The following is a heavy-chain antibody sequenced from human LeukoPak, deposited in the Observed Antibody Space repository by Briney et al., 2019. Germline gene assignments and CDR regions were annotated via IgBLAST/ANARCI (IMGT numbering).Heavy chain of an antibody. CDR1: GGSFSGYY. Sequence: SETLSLTCAVYGGSFSGYYWSWIRQPPGKGLEWIGSIYYSGSTYYNPSLKSRVTISVDTSKNQFSLKLSSVTAADTAVYYCARVVPAAIAHLFDYWGQGTLVTVSS. J-gene: IGHJ4*02. V-gene: IGHV4-34*01. CDR3: ARVVPAAIAHLFDY. D-gene: IGHD2-2*02. CDR2: IYYSGST.